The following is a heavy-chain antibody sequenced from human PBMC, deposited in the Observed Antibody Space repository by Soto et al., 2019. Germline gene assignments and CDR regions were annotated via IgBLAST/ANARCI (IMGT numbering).Heavy chain of an antibody. CDR3: VKDRWIDY. V-gene: IGHV3-64D*06. CDR1: GFTFSTYA. Sequence: LRLSCSASGFTFSTYAMHWVRQAPGRGLQYVSSISSNGGSTYYPDSVKGRFTISRDNSKNTLYLQMSSLRAEDTAVYYCVKDRWIDYWGQGTLVTVYS. CDR2: ISSNGGST. J-gene: IGHJ4*02. D-gene: IGHD3-16*02.